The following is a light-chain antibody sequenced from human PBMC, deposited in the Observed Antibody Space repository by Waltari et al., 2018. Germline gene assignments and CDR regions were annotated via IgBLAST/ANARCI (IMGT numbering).Light chain of an antibody. CDR1: QSVGRS. CDR3: QKYVNLPAT. V-gene: IGKV3-20*01. Sequence: IVLTQSPGTLSLSPGERATLCCRASQSVGRSLAWYQKKPGQAPSHLIYDASSRATAIPDRFSGRGSGTDFSLTISRLEPEDFAVYYCQKYVNLPATFGQGTTVEIK. J-gene: IGKJ1*01. CDR2: DAS.